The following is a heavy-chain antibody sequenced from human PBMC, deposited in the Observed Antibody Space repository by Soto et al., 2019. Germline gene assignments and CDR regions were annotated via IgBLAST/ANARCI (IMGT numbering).Heavy chain of an antibody. CDR3: ARGGDSSYYDSSGYPAAFDI. D-gene: IGHD3-22*01. CDR1: GFTFSSYW. CDR2: INRYGSST. V-gene: IGHV3-74*01. J-gene: IGHJ3*02. Sequence: EVQLVESGGGLVQPGGSQRLSCEGSGFTFSSYWMHWVRQAPGKGLVWVSRINRYGSSTSYADSVKGRFTISRDNAKNTLYLQMNSLRAEYTAVYYCARGGDSSYYDSSGYPAAFDIWGQGTMVTVSS.